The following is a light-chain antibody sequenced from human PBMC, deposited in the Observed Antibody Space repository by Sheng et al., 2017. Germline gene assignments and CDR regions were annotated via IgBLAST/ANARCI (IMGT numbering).Light chain of an antibody. CDR3: QQYDNLSRT. J-gene: IGKJ1*01. CDR1: QGISSA. V-gene: IGKV1D-13*01. CDR2: DAS. Sequence: AIQLTQSPSSLSAYVGDRVTITCRASQGISSALAWYQQKPGKAPKFLIYDASTLQSGVPSRFSGSGFGTDFTLTISRLQPEDIGTYYCQQYDNLSRTFGQGTKVEI.